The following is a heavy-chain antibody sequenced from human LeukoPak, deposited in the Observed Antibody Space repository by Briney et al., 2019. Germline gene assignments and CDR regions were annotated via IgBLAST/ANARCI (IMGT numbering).Heavy chain of an antibody. Sequence: GGSLRLSCAGSGVTFYNYWMSWVRQAPGKGPEWVANINQHGSETNYVDSVKGRFIISRDNAKNSLFLEMNSLRAEDTAVFYCARGSRPVYDFWSGWTIDYWGQGTLVTVSS. CDR2: INQHGSET. J-gene: IGHJ4*02. CDR1: GVTFYNYW. CDR3: ARGSRPVYDFWSGWTIDY. V-gene: IGHV3-7*04. D-gene: IGHD3-3*01.